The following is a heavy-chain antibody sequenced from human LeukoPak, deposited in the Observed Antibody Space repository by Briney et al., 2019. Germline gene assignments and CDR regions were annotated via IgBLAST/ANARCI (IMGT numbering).Heavy chain of an antibody. Sequence: NPSETLSLTCTVSGGSISSYYWSWIRQPPGKGLEWIGYIYYSGSTNYNPSLKSRVTISVETSKNQFSLKLSSVTAADTAVYYCARGAYYYDSSGSHYYYYYMDVWGKGTTVTISS. CDR2: IYYSGST. CDR3: ARGAYYYDSSGSHYYYYYMDV. J-gene: IGHJ6*03. D-gene: IGHD3-22*01. CDR1: GGSISSYY. V-gene: IGHV4-59*01.